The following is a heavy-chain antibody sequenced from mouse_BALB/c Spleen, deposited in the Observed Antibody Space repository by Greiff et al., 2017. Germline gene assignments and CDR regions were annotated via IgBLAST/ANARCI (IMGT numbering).Heavy chain of an antibody. Sequence: EVQRVESGAELVKPGASVKLSCTASGFNIKDTYMHWVKQRPEQGLEWIGRIDPANGNTKYDPKFQGKATITADTSSNTAYLQLSSLTSEDTAVYYCARHGYFDYWGQGTTLTVSS. J-gene: IGHJ2*01. CDR2: IDPANGNT. V-gene: IGHV14-3*02. CDR3: ARHGYFDY. CDR1: GFNIKDTY.